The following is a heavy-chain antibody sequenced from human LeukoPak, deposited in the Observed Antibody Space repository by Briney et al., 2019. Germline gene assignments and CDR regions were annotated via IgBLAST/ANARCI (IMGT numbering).Heavy chain of an antibody. D-gene: IGHD1-26*01. J-gene: IGHJ4*02. CDR2: IKQDGSEK. CDR3: AGVQWELRGVGSNFDY. Sequence: GESLKISCASGRSSSCSYWISMGRQAPGKGLEWVANIKQDGSEKYYVDSVKGRFTISRDNAKNSLYLQMNSLRAEETAVYYCAGVQWELRGVGSNFDYWGQGTLVTVSS. V-gene: IGHV3-7*01. CDR1: RSSSCSYW.